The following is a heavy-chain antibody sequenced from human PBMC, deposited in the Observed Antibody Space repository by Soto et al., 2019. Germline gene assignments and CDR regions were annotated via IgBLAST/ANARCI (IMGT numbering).Heavy chain of an antibody. V-gene: IGHV1-8*01. J-gene: IGHJ4*02. CDR1: GYTFTSYD. CDR2: VNPNNGDT. Sequence: QVQLVQSGAEVKKPGASVKVSCKVSGYTFTSYDINWVRQATGQGLEWMGWVNPNNGDTGYAQKFQGRVTLTRNTSISTAYMELSSMRSEDTAVYYCASGRYFWSGGARNWGQGTLVTVSS. D-gene: IGHD3-3*01. CDR3: ASGRYFWSGGARN.